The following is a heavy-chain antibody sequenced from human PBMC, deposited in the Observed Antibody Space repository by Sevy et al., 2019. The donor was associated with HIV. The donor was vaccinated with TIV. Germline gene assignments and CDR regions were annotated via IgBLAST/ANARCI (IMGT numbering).Heavy chain of an antibody. D-gene: IGHD4-17*01. CDR2: IYYSGTT. V-gene: IGHV4-39*01. CDR3: ARIRGALGVTPVTFKWFDP. Sequence: SETLSLTCTVSGGSISAGTNYWAWIRQPPGKGLEWIGNIYYSGTTYYSPSLKSRVTISIDTSRSQFSLKLSSVTAAATAVYYCARIRGALGVTPVTFKWFDPWGQGTLVPVSS. CDR1: GGSISAGTNY. J-gene: IGHJ5*02.